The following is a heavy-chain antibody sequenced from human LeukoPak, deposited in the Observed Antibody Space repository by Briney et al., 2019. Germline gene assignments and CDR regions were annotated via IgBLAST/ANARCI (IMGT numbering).Heavy chain of an antibody. J-gene: IGHJ5*02. CDR3: ARDRAALQDWVEFDP. CDR2: IRDRGAA. D-gene: IGHD3/OR15-3a*01. Sequence: GGSLRLSCAVSGFRVSDYSMCWVRQAPGKGLEWVGLIRDRGAAFYAAFVRGRFAISRDESENTLYLQMNSLRVEDTAVYFCARDRAALQDWVEFDPWGQGTPVIVSS. V-gene: IGHV3-66*03. CDR1: GFRVSDYS.